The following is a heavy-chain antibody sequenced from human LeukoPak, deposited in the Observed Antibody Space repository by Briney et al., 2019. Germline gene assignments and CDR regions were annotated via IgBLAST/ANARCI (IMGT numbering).Heavy chain of an antibody. CDR3: AGNSSGWGFFNY. CDR2: ISGRGDST. Sequence: GGSLKLSRAVSGFTFSSYAMSWVRQAPGKGLECVSGISGRGDSTYYADSVKGRFTISRDNSKNTLYLQMNSLRAEDTAVYYCAGNSSGWGFFNYWGQGTLVTVSS. V-gene: IGHV3-23*01. CDR1: GFTFSSYA. D-gene: IGHD6-19*01. J-gene: IGHJ4*02.